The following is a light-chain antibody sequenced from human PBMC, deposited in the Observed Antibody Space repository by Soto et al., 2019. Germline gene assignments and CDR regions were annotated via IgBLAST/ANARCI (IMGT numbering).Light chain of an antibody. V-gene: IGLV2-14*01. J-gene: IGLJ2*01. Sequence: QSALTQPASVSGSPGQSITISCTGTSSDVGAYNYVSWYQQHPGKAPKLMIYEVSNRPSGVSNRFSGSKSGNTASLTISGLQAEDEADYYCNSHTSSNTVIFGGGTKLTVL. CDR3: NSHTSSNTVI. CDR1: SSDVGAYNY. CDR2: EVS.